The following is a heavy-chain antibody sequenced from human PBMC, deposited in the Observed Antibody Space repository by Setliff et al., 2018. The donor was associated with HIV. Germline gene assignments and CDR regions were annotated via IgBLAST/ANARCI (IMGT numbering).Heavy chain of an antibody. Sequence: KTSETLSLTCTVSGGSISSSSYYWGWIRQPPGKGLEWIGNIYYTGNTYYNPSLKSRVTISVDTSKNQFSLKLSYVTAADTAVYYCARHYYGSGSYYNPPPYYYYYMDVWGKGTTVTVSS. J-gene: IGHJ6*03. V-gene: IGHV4-39*01. CDR2: IYYTGNT. CDR3: ARHYYGSGSYYNPPPYYYYYMDV. CDR1: GGSISSSSYY. D-gene: IGHD3-10*01.